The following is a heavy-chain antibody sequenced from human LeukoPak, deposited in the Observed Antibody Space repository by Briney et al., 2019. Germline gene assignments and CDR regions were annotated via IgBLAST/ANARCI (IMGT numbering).Heavy chain of an antibody. J-gene: IGHJ4*02. CDR2: ISATGDNT. D-gene: IGHD3-9*01. V-gene: IGHV3-23*01. CDR1: QFTFSNYA. CDR3: ARGYYDILTGLGY. Sequence: PGGSLRLSCAASQFTFSNYAMSWVRQAPGRGLEWVSGISATGDNTYYADSVKGRFTISRDNSKSTLYLQMNSLRVEDTAIYYCARGYYDILTGLGYWSQGTLVTVSS.